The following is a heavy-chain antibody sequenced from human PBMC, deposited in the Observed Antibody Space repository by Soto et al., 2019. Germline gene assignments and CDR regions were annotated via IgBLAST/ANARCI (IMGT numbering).Heavy chain of an antibody. Sequence: SETLSLTCAVYGGSFSGYYWSWIRQPPGKGLEWIGEINHSGSTNYNPSFKSRVTISVDTSKNQFSLKLSSVTAADTAVYYCARGLDILTGYYVFDYWGQGTLVTVSS. J-gene: IGHJ4*02. CDR1: GGSFSGYY. CDR2: INHSGST. V-gene: IGHV4-34*01. D-gene: IGHD3-9*01. CDR3: ARGLDILTGYYVFDY.